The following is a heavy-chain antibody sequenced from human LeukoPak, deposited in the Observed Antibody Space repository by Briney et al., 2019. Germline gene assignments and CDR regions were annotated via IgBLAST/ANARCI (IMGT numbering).Heavy chain of an antibody. Sequence: SETLSLTCTVSGGSLSSYYWSWLRQPPGKGLEWIGYIYYSGSTNYNPSLKSRVTISVDTSKNQFSLKLSSVTAADTAVYYCARVRGYFDYWGQGTLVTVSS. CDR1: GGSLSSYY. CDR3: ARVRGYFDY. J-gene: IGHJ4*02. D-gene: IGHD5-24*01. V-gene: IGHV4-59*01. CDR2: IYYSGST.